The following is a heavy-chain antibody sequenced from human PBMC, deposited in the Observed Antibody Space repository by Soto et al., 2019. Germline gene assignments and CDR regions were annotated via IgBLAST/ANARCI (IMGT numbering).Heavy chain of an antibody. CDR2: ISSTSSFI. D-gene: IGHD3-16*02. J-gene: IGHJ6*02. V-gene: IGHV3-21*01. Sequence: VRLVESGGGLVQPGESLRLSCAASGFTFSHYSMNWVRQAPGKGLEWVSSISSTSSFIYNADSVRGRFTTSRDNAKDSLFLQMNSLRGDDTGVYYCARERGSSGLDVWGQGATVIVSS. CDR3: ARERGSSGLDV. CDR1: GFTFSHYS.